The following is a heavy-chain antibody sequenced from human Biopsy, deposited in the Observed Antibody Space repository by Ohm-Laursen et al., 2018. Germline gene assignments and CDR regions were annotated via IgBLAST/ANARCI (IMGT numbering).Heavy chain of an antibody. CDR3: ARTPGKAVAGRFLDL. CDR2: IYTSGIT. V-gene: IGHV4-4*07. D-gene: IGHD6-19*01. J-gene: IGHJ2*01. Sequence: GTLSLTCTVSGGSLSSYSWSWIRQPAGKGLEWIGQIYTSGITNYNPSLKSRVTMSVDTSKNKFSLRVSSVTAADTAVYYCARTPGKAVAGRFLDLWGRGTLVTVSS. CDR1: GGSLSSYS.